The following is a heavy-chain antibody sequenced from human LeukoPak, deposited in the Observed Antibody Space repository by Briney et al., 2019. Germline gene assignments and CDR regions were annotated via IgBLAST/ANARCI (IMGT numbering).Heavy chain of an antibody. CDR2: IYPDDSGT. CDR3: ARHGHCTNGVCYSNYYYHMDV. Sequence: GESLKISCXGSGYSFASSWIGWVRQMPGKGLEWMGIIYPDDSGTRYSPSFEGQITISVDKSISTAYLQWSSLKASDTAVYYCARHGHCTNGVCYSNYYYHMDVWGKGTTVTVSS. CDR1: GYSFASSW. J-gene: IGHJ6*03. D-gene: IGHD2-8*01. V-gene: IGHV5-51*01.